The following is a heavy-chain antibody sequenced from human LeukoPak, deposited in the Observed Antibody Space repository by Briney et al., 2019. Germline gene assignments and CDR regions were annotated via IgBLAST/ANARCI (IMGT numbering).Heavy chain of an antibody. D-gene: IGHD2-8*01. V-gene: IGHV3-30*04. J-gene: IGHJ6*03. CDR1: GFTFSSYV. CDR2: ISYDGSNE. CDR3: AKDRCSNGIGCYYYYMDV. Sequence: GRSLRLSCAASGFTFSSYVMHWVRQAPGKGLEWVAIISYDGSNEYYADSVKGRFSISRDSSKNILYLQMNSLRAEDTAVYYCAKDRCSNGIGCYYYYMDVWGKGTTVTISS.